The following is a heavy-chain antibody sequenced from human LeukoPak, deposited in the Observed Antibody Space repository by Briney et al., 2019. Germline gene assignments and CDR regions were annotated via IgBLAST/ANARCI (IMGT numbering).Heavy chain of an antibody. CDR1: GFTFSSYA. J-gene: IGHJ3*02. V-gene: IGHV3-64*01. Sequence: GGSLRLSCAASGFTFSSYAMSWVRQAPGKGLEWVSAISSNGGSTYYANSVKGRFTISRDNSKNTLYLQMGSLRAEDMAVYYCARAPKLSSGNAFDIWGQGTMVTVSS. CDR2: ISSNGGST. D-gene: IGHD6-19*01. CDR3: ARAPKLSSGNAFDI.